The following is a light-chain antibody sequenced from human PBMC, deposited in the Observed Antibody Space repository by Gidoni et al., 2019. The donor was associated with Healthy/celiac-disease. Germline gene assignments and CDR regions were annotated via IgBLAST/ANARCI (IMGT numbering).Light chain of an antibody. CDR2: GAS. CDR1: QSVSSSY. V-gene: IGKV3-20*01. CDR3: QQYGSSPVT. J-gene: IGKJ3*01. Sequence: EIVLTQYPGTLSLSPGERATLSCRASQSVSSSYLAWYQQKPGQSPRLLIYGASSRATGIPDRFSGSGSGTDFTLTISRLEPEDFAVDYCQQYGSSPVTFGPGTKVDIK.